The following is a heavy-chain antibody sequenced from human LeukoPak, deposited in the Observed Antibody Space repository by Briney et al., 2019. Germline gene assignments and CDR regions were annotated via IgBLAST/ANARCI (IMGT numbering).Heavy chain of an antibody. Sequence: GGSLRHSRAPSGFTLSGYWMSCGREAPGKGLGWVANIKQDGSKKCYVDSVRGRFTTSRDNAKNSMYLQMNSLRAEDTAVYYCARVRGSVFGYYSYGMYVWGQGTTVTVSS. V-gene: IGHV3-7*01. CDR2: IKQDGSKK. J-gene: IGHJ6*02. CDR1: GFTLSGYW. D-gene: IGHD6-25*01. CDR3: ARVRGSVFGYYSYGMYV.